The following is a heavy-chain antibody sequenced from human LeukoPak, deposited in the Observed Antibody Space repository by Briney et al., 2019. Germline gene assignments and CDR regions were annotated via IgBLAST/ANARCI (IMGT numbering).Heavy chain of an antibody. V-gene: IGHV1-69*13. D-gene: IGHD3-3*01. CDR2: IIPIFGTA. CDR1: GGTFSSYA. CDR3: ARVHDFWSGLYYYYYYGMDV. Sequence: GASVKVSCKASGGTFSSYAISWVRQAPGQGLEWMGGIIPIFGTANYAQKFQGRVTITADESTSTAYMELRSLRSDDTAVYYCARVHDFWSGLYYYYYYGMDVWGQGTTVTVSS. J-gene: IGHJ6*02.